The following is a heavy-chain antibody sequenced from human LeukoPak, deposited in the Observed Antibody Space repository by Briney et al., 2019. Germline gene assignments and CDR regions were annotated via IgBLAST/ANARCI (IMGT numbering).Heavy chain of an antibody. J-gene: IGHJ6*03. D-gene: IGHD1-7*01. CDR2: INPNSGGT. CDR3: ARLTGTTFYYYMDV. CDR1: GYTFTGYY. V-gene: IGHV1-2*02. Sequence: ASVKVSCKASGYTFTGYYMHWVRQAPGQGLEWMGWINPNSGGTNYAQKFQGRVTMTRDTSISTAYMELSRLRSDDTAVYYCARLTGTTFYYYMDVWGKGTTVTVSS.